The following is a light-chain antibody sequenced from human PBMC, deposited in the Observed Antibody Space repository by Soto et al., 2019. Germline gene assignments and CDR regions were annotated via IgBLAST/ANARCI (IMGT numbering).Light chain of an antibody. CDR3: SSYVTDSTYV. CDR2: EVS. Sequence: QSALTQPASVSGSPGQSITISCTGTSSDVGGYNYVSWYQHHPGKAPKLMIYEVSNRPSGVSYRFSGSKSGNTASLTISGLQADDEADYYCSSYVTDSTYVFGTGTKVSV. CDR1: SSDVGGYNY. V-gene: IGLV2-14*01. J-gene: IGLJ1*01.